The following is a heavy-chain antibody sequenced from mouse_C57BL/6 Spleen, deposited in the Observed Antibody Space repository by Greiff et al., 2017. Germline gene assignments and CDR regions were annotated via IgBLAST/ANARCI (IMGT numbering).Heavy chain of an antibody. J-gene: IGHJ3*01. CDR2: ISDGGSYT. V-gene: IGHV5-4*01. CDR3: AREGLIYYGSSKAWFAY. Sequence: EVKVEESGGGLVKPGGSLKLSCAASGFTFSSYAMSWVRQTPEKRLEWVATISDGGSYTYYPDNVKGRFTISRDNAKNNRYLQMSHLKSEDTAMYYCAREGLIYYGSSKAWFAYWGQGTLVTVSA. D-gene: IGHD1-1*01. CDR1: GFTFSSYA.